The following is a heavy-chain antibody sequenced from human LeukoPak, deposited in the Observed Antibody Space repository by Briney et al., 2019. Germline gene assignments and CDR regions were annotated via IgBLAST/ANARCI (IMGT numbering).Heavy chain of an antibody. Sequence: PGGSLRLSCAATGFTLSDYYMSWVRQAPRKGREWVSYIRSSGSTIYYTDSVKGRFTISRDNAKNSLYLQMNSLRAEDTAVYYCARDDLWFGELSAEYFHHWGQGTLVTVSS. CDR1: GFTLSDYY. V-gene: IGHV3-11*04. J-gene: IGHJ1*01. CDR3: ARDDLWFGELSAEYFHH. D-gene: IGHD3-10*01. CDR2: IRSSGSTI.